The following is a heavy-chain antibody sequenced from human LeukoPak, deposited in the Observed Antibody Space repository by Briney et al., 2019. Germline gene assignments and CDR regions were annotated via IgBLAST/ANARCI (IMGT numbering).Heavy chain of an antibody. CDR3: VRPREQNLVVSPFDI. V-gene: IGHV3-21*04. D-gene: IGHD6-13*01. CDR2: ISSSSSYI. CDR1: GFTFSSYS. Sequence: GGSLRLSCAASGFTFSSYSMNWVRQAPGKGLEWVSSISSSSSYIYYADSVKGRFTISRDNAKNSLSLQMNSLRAADTAVYYCVRPREQNLVVSPFDIWGQGTMVTVSS. J-gene: IGHJ3*02.